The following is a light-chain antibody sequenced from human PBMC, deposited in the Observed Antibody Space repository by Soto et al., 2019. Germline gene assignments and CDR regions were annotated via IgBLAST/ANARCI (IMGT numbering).Light chain of an antibody. CDR3: QHYGGSVLT. CDR1: HDISSSY. CDR2: GAS. J-gene: IGKJ4*01. Sequence: EIVLTQSPGALSLSPGERATLSCRTSHDISSSYLAWYQQKRGQAPRLLMYGASTRATGIPDRFSGSGSGTDFTRTISRLEPEDFAVYYCQHYGGSVLTFGGGTKVEIK. V-gene: IGKV3-20*01.